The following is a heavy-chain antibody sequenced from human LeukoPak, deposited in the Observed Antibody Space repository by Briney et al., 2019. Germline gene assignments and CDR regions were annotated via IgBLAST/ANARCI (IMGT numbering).Heavy chain of an antibody. CDR2: FDPGDDEI. Sequence: ASVKVSCKVSGHTLSELSLHWVRQAPGKGLEWMGGFDPGDDEIIYAQRFQGRVTMTEDTSTDTAYMELSSLRSEDTAVYYCALLTVRNIVDIWGQGTMVTVAS. D-gene: IGHD3-10*01. V-gene: IGHV1-24*01. J-gene: IGHJ3*02. CDR3: ALLTVRNIVDI. CDR1: GHTLSELS.